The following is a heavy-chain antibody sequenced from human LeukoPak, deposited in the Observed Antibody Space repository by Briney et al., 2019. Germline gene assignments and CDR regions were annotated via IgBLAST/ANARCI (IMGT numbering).Heavy chain of an antibody. V-gene: IGHV3-49*04. Sequence: GGSLRLSCTASGFTFGDYAMSWVRQAPGKGLEWVGFIRSKAYGGTTEYAASVKGRFTISRDDSKNTAFLQMNSLKTEDTAVYYCTSNYCSGGSCYLYWGQGTLVTVSS. CDR3: TSNYCSGGSCYLY. CDR2: IRSKAYGGTT. J-gene: IGHJ4*02. CDR1: GFTFGDYA. D-gene: IGHD2-15*01.